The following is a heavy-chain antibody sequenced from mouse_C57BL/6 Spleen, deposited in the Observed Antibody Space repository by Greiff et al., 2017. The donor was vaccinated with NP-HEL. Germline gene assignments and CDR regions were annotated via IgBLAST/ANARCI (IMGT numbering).Heavy chain of an antibody. CDR2: ISGGGGNT. D-gene: IGHD1-1*02. CDR3: ARQGLSNYFDY. Sequence: EVKVVESGGGLVKPGGSLKLSCAASGFTFSSYTMSWVRQTPEKRLEWVATISGGGGNTYYPDSVKGRFTISRDNAKNTLYLQMSSLRSEDTALYYCARQGLSNYFDYWGQGTTLTVSS. J-gene: IGHJ2*01. V-gene: IGHV5-9*01. CDR1: GFTFSSYT.